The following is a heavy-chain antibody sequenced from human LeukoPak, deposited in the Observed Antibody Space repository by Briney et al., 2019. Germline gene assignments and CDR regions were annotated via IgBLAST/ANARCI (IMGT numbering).Heavy chain of an antibody. D-gene: IGHD3-10*01. Sequence: GRSLRLSCAASGFTFSSYAMHWVRRAPGKGLEWVAVISYDGSNKYYADSVKGRFTISRDNSKNTLYLQMNSLRAEDTAVYYCARDRGSYRYYYYGMDVWGQGTTVTVS. CDR3: ARDRGSYRYYYYGMDV. CDR2: ISYDGSNK. J-gene: IGHJ6*02. CDR1: GFTFSSYA. V-gene: IGHV3-30-3*01.